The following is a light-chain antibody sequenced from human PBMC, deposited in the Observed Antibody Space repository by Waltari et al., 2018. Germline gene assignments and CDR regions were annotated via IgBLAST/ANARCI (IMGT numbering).Light chain of an antibody. CDR3: LQDYRYPWT. CDR1: QAIRND. CDR2: GAS. J-gene: IGKJ1*01. V-gene: IGKV1-6*01. Sequence: AIQMTQSPSSLSAVVGDRLTITCRARQAIRNDLRWYQQKPGQAPKLLIYGASFVQRGVPSRFRGSGSGTDFILTISSLQPEDFATYYCLQDYRYPWTFGQGTNVDI.